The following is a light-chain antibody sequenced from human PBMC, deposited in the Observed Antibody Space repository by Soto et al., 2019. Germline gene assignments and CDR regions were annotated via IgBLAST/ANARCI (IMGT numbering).Light chain of an antibody. CDR3: SSYTSTSTLGV. Sequence: QSVLTQPASVSGSPGQSITISCTGTSSDVGGYNYVSWYQQHPGKVPKLIIYEVSNRPSGVSNRFSGSKSGNTASLTISGLQAEDEADYYCSSYTSTSTLGVFGGGTQLTVL. CDR2: EVS. J-gene: IGLJ7*01. CDR1: SSDVGGYNY. V-gene: IGLV2-14*01.